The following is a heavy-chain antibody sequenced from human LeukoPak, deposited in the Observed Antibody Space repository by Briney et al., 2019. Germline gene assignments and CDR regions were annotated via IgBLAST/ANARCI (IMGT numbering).Heavy chain of an antibody. V-gene: IGHV4-59*08. CDR3: ARRDYDSSLDY. J-gene: IGHJ4*02. CDR2: IYYTGST. Sequence: PSETLSLTCTVSDGSISSYYWSWIRQPPGKGLEYIGYIYYTGSTNYNPSLKSRVTISIDTSKNQFSLRLSSVTAADTAVYYCARRDYDSSLDYWGQGTLVTVSS. CDR1: DGSISSYY. D-gene: IGHD4-17*01.